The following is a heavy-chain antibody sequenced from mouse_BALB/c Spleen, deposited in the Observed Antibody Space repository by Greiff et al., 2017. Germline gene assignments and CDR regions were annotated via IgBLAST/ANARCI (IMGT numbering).Heavy chain of an antibody. CDR1: GFTFSSYY. J-gene: IGHJ1*01. CDR2: INSNGGST. V-gene: IGHV5-6-2*01. D-gene: IGHD1-1*01. Sequence: EVMLVESGGGLVKLGGSLKLSCAASGFTFSSYYMSWVRQTPEKRLELVAAINSNGGSTYYPDTVKGRFTISRDNAKNTLYLQMSSLKSEDTALYYCARNCYGSSYWYFDVWGAGTTVTVSS. CDR3: ARNCYGSSYWYFDV.